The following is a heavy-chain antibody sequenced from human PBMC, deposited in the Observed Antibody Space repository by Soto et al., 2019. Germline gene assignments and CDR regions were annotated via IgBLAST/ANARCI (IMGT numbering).Heavy chain of an antibody. CDR1: GYTFTSYA. CDR3: ARRYCSGGSCSPGYYYGMDV. Sequence: ASVKVSCKASGYTFTSYAMHWVRQAPGQRPEWMGWINAGNGNTKYSQKFQGRVTITRDTSASTAYMELSSLRSEDTAVYYCARRYCSGGSCSPGYYYGMDVWGQGTTVTVSS. D-gene: IGHD2-15*01. V-gene: IGHV1-3*01. J-gene: IGHJ6*02. CDR2: INAGNGNT.